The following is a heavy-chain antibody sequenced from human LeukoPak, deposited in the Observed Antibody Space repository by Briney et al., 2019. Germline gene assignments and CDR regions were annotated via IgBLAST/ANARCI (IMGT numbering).Heavy chain of an antibody. CDR1: GFTFSSYA. J-gene: IGHJ4*02. Sequence: GGSLRLSCAASGFTFSSYAMSWVRQAPGKGLEWVSAISGSGGSTYYADSVKGRFTISRDNSKNTLYLRMNSLRAEDTAVYYCAKDQGLKVVPSEGFDYWGQGTLVTVSS. V-gene: IGHV3-23*01. D-gene: IGHD3-22*01. CDR3: AKDQGLKVVPSEGFDY. CDR2: ISGSGGST.